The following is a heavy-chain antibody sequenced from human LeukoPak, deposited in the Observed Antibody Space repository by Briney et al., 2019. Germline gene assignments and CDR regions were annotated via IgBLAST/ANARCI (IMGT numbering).Heavy chain of an antibody. CDR1: GFTFSDYY. D-gene: IGHD1-26*01. J-gene: IGHJ4*02. Sequence: NPGGSLRLYCAASGFTFSDYYMSWIRQAPGKGLEWVSYISSSGSTIYYADSVKGRFTISRDNAKNSLYLQMNSLRAEDTAVYYCARESPPDSGSYYEVLDYWGQGTLVTVSS. V-gene: IGHV3-11*01. CDR3: ARESPPDSGSYYEVLDY. CDR2: ISSSGSTI.